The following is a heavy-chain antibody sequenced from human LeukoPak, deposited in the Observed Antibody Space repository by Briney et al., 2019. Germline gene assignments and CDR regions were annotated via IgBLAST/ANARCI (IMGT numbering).Heavy chain of an antibody. CDR1: GYTFTDYY. J-gene: IGHJ4*02. CDR3: ARELLMTTVTTSGLGFDY. D-gene: IGHD4-17*01. V-gene: IGHV1-2*02. Sequence: ASVKVSCKASGYTFTDYYIHWVRQAPGQGLEWMGWINPNSGGTNYAQKFQGRVTMTRDTSISTAYMELSRLRSDDTAVYYCARELLMTTVTTSGLGFDYWGQGTLVTVSS. CDR2: INPNSGGT.